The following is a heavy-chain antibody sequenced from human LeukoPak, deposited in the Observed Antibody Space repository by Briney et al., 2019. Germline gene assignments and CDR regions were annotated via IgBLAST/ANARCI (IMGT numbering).Heavy chain of an antibody. CDR2: INHSGST. CDR3: ARDNWGSLDY. J-gene: IGHJ4*02. D-gene: IGHD7-27*01. CDR1: GGSFSGYY. V-gene: IGHV4-34*01. Sequence: SEALSLTCAVYGGSFSGYYWSWIRQPPGKGLEWIGEINHSGSTNYNPSLKSRVTISVDTSKRQFSLKLSSVAAADTAIYYCARDNWGSLDYWGQGTLVTVSS.